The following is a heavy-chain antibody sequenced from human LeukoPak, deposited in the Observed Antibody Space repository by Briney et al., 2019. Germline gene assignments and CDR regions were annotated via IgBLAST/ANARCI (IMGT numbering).Heavy chain of an antibody. V-gene: IGHV4-31*03. D-gene: IGHD3-10*01. CDR3: ARGCDYYGSGSYYIHNWFDP. J-gene: IGHJ5*02. CDR1: GGSISSGGYY. Sequence: SQTLSLTCTVSGGSISSGGYYCSWLRQHPGKGLGWVGYIYYSGSTYYNPSLKSRVTISVDTSKNQFSLKLSSVTAADTAVYYCARGCDYYGSGSYYIHNWFDPWGQGTLVTVSS. CDR2: IYYSGST.